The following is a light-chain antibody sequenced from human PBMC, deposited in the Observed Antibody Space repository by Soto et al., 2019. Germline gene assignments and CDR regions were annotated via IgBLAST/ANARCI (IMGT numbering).Light chain of an antibody. CDR3: QVWDSTIDHYV. CDR2: DDS. Sequence: SYELTQTPSVSAAPGQAARITCGGNNIGIKTVHWYQQKPGQAPVLVVFDDSDRPSGIPERFSGSNSGNTATLTISGVEAGDEADYYCQVWDSTIDHYVFGTGTK. V-gene: IGLV3-21*02. CDR1: NIGIKT. J-gene: IGLJ1*01.